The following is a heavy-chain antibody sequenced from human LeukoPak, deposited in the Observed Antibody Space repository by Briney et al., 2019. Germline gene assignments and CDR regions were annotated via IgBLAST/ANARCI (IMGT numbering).Heavy chain of an antibody. J-gene: IGHJ4*02. Sequence: VGSLRLSCATPGLTFSDYYMSWIGQAPGKGPEWVSYLTNRCSAIYYANAVKGRSTISRDNAKNSLFLQMNSLRAEDTAVFYCAREGITMVQGVFDYWGQGTPVTVSS. CDR1: GLTFSDYY. CDR2: LTNRCSAI. CDR3: AREGITMVQGVFDY. V-gene: IGHV3-11*04. D-gene: IGHD3-10*01.